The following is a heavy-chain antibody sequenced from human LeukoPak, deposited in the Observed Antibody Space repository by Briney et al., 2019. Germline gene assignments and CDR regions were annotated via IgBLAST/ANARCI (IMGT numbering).Heavy chain of an antibody. CDR3: ARGDPRYCSSTSCYRGIDY. J-gene: IGHJ4*02. CDR2: INPNSGGT. CDR1: GYTFTGYY. Sequence: ASVKVSCKASGYTFTGYYMHWVRQAPGQGLEWMGWINPNSGGTNYAQKFQGRVTMTRDTSISTAYMELSRLRSDDTAVYYCARGDPRYCSSTSCYRGIDYWGQGTLVTVSS. D-gene: IGHD2-2*01. V-gene: IGHV1-2*02.